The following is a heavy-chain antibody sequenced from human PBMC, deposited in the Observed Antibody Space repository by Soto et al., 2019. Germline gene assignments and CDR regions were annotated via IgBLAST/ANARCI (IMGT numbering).Heavy chain of an antibody. J-gene: IGHJ5*02. V-gene: IGHV4-59*12. CDR1: GGSISSYY. CDR2: IYYSGST. Sequence: SETLSLTCTVSGGSISSYYWSWIRQPPGKGLEWIGYIYYSGSTYYNPSLKSRVTISVDTSKNQFSLKLSSVTAADTAVYYCARDRPGGWFDPWGQGTLVTVSS. D-gene: IGHD3-10*01. CDR3: ARDRPGGWFDP.